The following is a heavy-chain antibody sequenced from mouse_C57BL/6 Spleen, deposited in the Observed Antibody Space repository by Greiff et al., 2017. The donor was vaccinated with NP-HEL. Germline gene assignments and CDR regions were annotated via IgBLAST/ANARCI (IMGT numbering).Heavy chain of an antibody. J-gene: IGHJ2*01. D-gene: IGHD1-1*01. CDR1: GFSLTSYA. Sequence: VKVEESGPGLVAPSQSLSITCTVSGFSLTSYAISWVRQPPGKGLEWLGVIWTGGGTNYNSALKSRLSISKDNSKSQVFLKMNSLQTDDTARYYCARTAYYGSSSSHYFDYWGQGTTLTVSS. V-gene: IGHV2-9-1*01. CDR3: ARTAYYGSSSSHYFDY. CDR2: IWTGGGT.